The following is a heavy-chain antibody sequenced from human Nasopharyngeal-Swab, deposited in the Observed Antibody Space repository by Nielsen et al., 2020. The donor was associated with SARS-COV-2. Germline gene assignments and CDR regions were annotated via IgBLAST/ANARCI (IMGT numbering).Heavy chain of an antibody. CDR1: GSSFTSYW. J-gene: IGHJ1*01. D-gene: IGHD6-13*01. CDR2: IYPGDSDT. CDR3: ARLRSSSWYDPGDFQH. Sequence: GGSLRLSCKGSGSSFTSYWIGWVRQMPGKGQEWMGIIYPGDSDTRYSPSFQGQVTISADKSISTAYLQWSSLKASDTAMYYCARLRSSSWYDPGDFQHWGQGTLVTVSS. V-gene: IGHV5-51*01.